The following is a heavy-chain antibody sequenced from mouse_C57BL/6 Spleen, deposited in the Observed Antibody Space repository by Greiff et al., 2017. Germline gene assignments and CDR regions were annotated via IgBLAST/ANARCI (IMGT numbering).Heavy chain of an antibody. Sequence: VQVVESGPELVKPGASVKISCTASGYAFSSSWMNWVKQRPGKGLEWIGRIYPGDGDTNYNGKFKGKATLTADKSSSTAYMQLSSLTSEDSAVYFCARTAQASFAYWGQGTLVTVSA. CDR2: IYPGDGDT. V-gene: IGHV1-82*01. D-gene: IGHD3-2*02. CDR3: ARTAQASFAY. J-gene: IGHJ3*01. CDR1: GYAFSSSW.